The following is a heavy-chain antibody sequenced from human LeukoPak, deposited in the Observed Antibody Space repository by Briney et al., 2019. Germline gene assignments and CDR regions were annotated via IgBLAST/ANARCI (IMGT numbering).Heavy chain of an antibody. CDR3: AKDQEGLWFGELLFSSDYYYYYMDV. V-gene: IGHV3-23*01. CDR1: GFTFSSYG. Sequence: PGGSLRLSCAASGFTFSSYGMSWVRQAPGKGLEWVSAISGSGGSTYYADSVKGRFTISRDNSKNTLYLQMNSLRAEDTAVYYCAKDQEGLWFGELLFSSDYYYYYMDVWGKGTTVTISS. CDR2: ISGSGGST. D-gene: IGHD3-10*01. J-gene: IGHJ6*03.